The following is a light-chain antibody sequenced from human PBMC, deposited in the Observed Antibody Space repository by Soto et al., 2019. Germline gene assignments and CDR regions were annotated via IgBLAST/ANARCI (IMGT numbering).Light chain of an antibody. CDR2: GNN. CDR1: SSNIGAGYD. V-gene: IGLV1-40*01. J-gene: IGLJ2*01. CDR3: QSYDSSLSGPV. Sequence: QSVVPQPPPVSGAPGQRVTISCTGSSSNIGAGYDVHWYQQLPGTAPKLLIYGNNNRPSGVPDRFSGSKSGTSASLAITGLQAEDEADYYCQSYDSSLSGPVFGGGTKVTVL.